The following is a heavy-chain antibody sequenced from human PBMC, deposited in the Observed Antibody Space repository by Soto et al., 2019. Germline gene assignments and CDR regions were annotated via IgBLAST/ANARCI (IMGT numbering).Heavy chain of an antibody. CDR2: TYYRSGWYS. D-gene: IGHD6-19*01. Sequence: PSQTLSLTCAISVYNVSRDSAAWNCIRQSPSRGLEWLGRTYYRSGWYSDYAVSVKSRITISPDTPKNQLSLQLSSVTPEDTAVYYCVRAYSSGWYSYFDYWGQGTLVTVSS. CDR3: VRAYSSGWYSYFDY. J-gene: IGHJ4*02. V-gene: IGHV6-1*01. CDR1: VYNVSRDSAA.